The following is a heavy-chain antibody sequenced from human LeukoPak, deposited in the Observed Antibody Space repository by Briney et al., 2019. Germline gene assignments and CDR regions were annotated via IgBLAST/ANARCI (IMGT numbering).Heavy chain of an antibody. CDR2: ISSSSSYI. Sequence: GGSLRLSCAASGFTFSSYSMNWVRQAPGKGLEWVSSISSSSSYIYYADSVKGRFTISRDNSKNTLYLQMNSLRAEDTAVYYCAKKSGPYGSWSPMDVWGQGTTVTVYS. CDR1: GFTFSSYS. D-gene: IGHD3-10*01. J-gene: IGHJ6*02. V-gene: IGHV3-21*04. CDR3: AKKSGPYGSWSPMDV.